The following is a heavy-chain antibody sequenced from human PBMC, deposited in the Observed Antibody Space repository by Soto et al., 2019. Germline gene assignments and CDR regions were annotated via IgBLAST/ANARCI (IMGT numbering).Heavy chain of an antibody. D-gene: IGHD5-12*01. CDR2: IRNKGSGGTT. CDR3: SRSISWPLDDP. CDR1: GYTFGDYG. V-gene: IGHV3-49*03. J-gene: IGHJ5*02. Sequence: GGLLRLSCTVSGYTFGDYGMRWFSQAQGKGLEWVGFIRNKGSGGTTEYAASVKGRFTISRDDSKSIAYLQMSSLKTEDTAVYYCSRSISWPLDDPWGQGTLVTV.